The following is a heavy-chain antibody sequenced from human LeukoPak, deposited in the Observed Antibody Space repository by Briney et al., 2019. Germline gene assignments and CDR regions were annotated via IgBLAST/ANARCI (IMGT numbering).Heavy chain of an antibody. Sequence: GGSLRLSCGASGFTFSSYWMHWVRQAPGKGLVWVSRINSDGSSTSYADSVKGRFTISRDNAKNTLYLQMNSLRAEDTAVYYCARDIYAVNHLDYWGQGTLVTVSS. J-gene: IGHJ4*02. CDR1: GFTFSSYW. CDR2: INSDGSST. V-gene: IGHV3-74*01. D-gene: IGHD1-14*01. CDR3: ARDIYAVNHLDY.